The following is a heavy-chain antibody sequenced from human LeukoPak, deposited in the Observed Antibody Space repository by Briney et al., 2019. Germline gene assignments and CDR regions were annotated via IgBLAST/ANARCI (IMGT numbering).Heavy chain of an antibody. CDR1: GFTFSSYS. CDR3: ARDQKIAAAGSAFDI. J-gene: IGHJ3*02. D-gene: IGHD6-13*01. CDR2: ISSSSSYI. V-gene: IGHV3-21*01. Sequence: GGLRLSCAASGFTFSSYSMNWVRQAPGKGLEWVSSISSSSSYIYYADSVKGRFTISRDNAKNSLYLQMNSLRAEDTAVYYCARDQKIAAAGSAFDIWGQGTMVTVSS.